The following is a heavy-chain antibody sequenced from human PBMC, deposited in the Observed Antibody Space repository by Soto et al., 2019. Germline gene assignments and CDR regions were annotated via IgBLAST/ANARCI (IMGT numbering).Heavy chain of an antibody. CDR3: AKDLQWLVQGPYF. D-gene: IGHD6-19*01. CDR1: GFAFSNYG. CDR2: ISYDGSNK. Sequence: QVQLVESGGGVVQPGRSLRLSCAASGFAFSNYGMNWVRQAPGEGLEWVVVISYDGSNKYYANSVKGRFTISRDNSKNTVFLQMNSLRAEDTAWDYCAKDLQWLVQGPYFWGQGTLVTVSS. J-gene: IGHJ4*02. V-gene: IGHV3-30*18.